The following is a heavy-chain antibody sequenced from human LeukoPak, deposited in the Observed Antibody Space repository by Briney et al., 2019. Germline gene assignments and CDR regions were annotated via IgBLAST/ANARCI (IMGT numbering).Heavy chain of an antibody. D-gene: IGHD5-18*01. Sequence: PGGSLRLSCAASGFTFSSYAMSWVRQAPGKGLGWVSAISGSDGGTYYADSVKGRFTISRDNSKNMLSLQMNTLRAEDTAIYYCAKGYTFGPNWFDPWGQGTLVTVSS. CDR1: GFTFSSYA. J-gene: IGHJ5*02. CDR2: ISGSDGGT. V-gene: IGHV3-23*01. CDR3: AKGYTFGPNWFDP.